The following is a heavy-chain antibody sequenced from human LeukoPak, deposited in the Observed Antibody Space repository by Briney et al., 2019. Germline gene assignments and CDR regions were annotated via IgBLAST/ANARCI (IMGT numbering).Heavy chain of an antibody. V-gene: IGHV4-4*07. J-gene: IGHJ6*03. CDR3: ARGQGSKYYYYYYMDV. Sequence: SETLSLTCTVSGGSISSYYWSWIRQPAGKGLEWIGRIYTSGSTNYNPSLKSRVTMSVDTSKNQFSLKLSSVTAADTAVYYCARGQGSKYYYYYYMDVWGKGTTVTISS. D-gene: IGHD4-11*01. CDR1: GGSISSYY. CDR2: IYTSGST.